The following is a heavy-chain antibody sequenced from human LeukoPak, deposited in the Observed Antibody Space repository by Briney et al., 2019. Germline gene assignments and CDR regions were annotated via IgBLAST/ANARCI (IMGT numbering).Heavy chain of an antibody. D-gene: IGHD3-3*01. J-gene: IGHJ3*02. CDR3: ARDFGNTGRGAFDI. CDR1: GYTFTSYA. Sequence: ASVKVSCKASGYTFTSYAMNWVRQAPGQGLEWMGGIIPIFGTANYAQKFQGRVTITADKSTSTAYMELSSLRSEDTAVYYCARDFGNTGRGAFDIWGQGTMVTVSS. V-gene: IGHV1-69*06. CDR2: IIPIFGTA.